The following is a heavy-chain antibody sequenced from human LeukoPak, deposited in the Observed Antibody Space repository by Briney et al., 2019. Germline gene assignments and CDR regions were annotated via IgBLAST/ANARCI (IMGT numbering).Heavy chain of an antibody. J-gene: IGHJ4*02. Sequence: ETLSLTCAVYGGSFSGYYWSWIRQPPGKGLEWIGEINHSGSTNYNPSLKSRVTISVDTSKNQFSLKLSSVTAADTAVYYCARLVARGMGYWGQGTLVTVSS. CDR2: INHSGST. D-gene: IGHD2-21*01. CDR3: ARLVARGMGY. CDR1: GGSFSGYY. V-gene: IGHV4-34*01.